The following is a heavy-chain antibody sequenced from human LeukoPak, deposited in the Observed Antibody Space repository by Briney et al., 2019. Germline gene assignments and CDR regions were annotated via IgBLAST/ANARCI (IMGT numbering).Heavy chain of an antibody. CDR3: ARDGLVWGSPVGIDY. V-gene: IGHV3-48*01. CDR1: GFTFSSYS. D-gene: IGHD3-16*01. Sequence: GGSLRLSCAASGFTFSSYSMNWVRQAPGKGLEWVSYISSSSTIYYADSVKGRFTISRDNAKNSLYLQMNSLRAEDTAVYYCARDGLVWGSPVGIDYWGQGTLVTVSS. J-gene: IGHJ4*02. CDR2: ISSSSTI.